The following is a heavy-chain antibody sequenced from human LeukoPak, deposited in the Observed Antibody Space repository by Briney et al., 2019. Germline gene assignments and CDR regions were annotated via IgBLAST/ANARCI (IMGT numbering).Heavy chain of an antibody. Sequence: GGSLRLSCAASGFTFDDYAVHWVRQAPGKGLEGVSLINGDGYSTYYADSVKGRFTISRDNSKNFLYLKMNSLRTEDTAFYYCARDAQGFSYGSAFDVWDQGTMVTVSS. V-gene: IGHV3-43*02. J-gene: IGHJ3*01. CDR1: GFTFDDYA. D-gene: IGHD5-18*01. CDR3: ARDAQGFSYGSAFDV. CDR2: INGDGYST.